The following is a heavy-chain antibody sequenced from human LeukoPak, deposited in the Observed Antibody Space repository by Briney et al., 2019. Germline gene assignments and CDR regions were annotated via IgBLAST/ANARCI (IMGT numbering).Heavy chain of an antibody. V-gene: IGHV4-39*07. J-gene: IGHJ6*03. CDR1: GGSISSSSYY. Sequence: SETLSLTCTVSGGSISSSSYYWGWIRQPPGKGLEWIGSIYYSGSTYYNPSLKSRVTISVDTSKNQFSLKLSSVTAADTAVYYCARGSSYSSSLYYYYYMDVWGKGTTVTVSS. CDR3: ARGSSYSSSLYYYYYMDV. CDR2: IYYSGST. D-gene: IGHD6-6*01.